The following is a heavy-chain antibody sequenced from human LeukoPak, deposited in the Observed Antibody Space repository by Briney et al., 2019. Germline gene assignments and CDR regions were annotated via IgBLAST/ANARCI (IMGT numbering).Heavy chain of an antibody. J-gene: IGHJ4*02. CDR3: AKEVELLWFGELSN. Sequence: GGSLRLFCAASGFTFDDYAMHLVGQAPGKGLASVSAISWNSGSIGYADSVKGRFTISRDNAKNSLYLQMNSLRAEDTALYYCAKEVELLWFGELSNWGQGTLVTVSS. CDR1: GFTFDDYA. D-gene: IGHD3-10*01. V-gene: IGHV3-9*01. CDR2: ISWNSGSI.